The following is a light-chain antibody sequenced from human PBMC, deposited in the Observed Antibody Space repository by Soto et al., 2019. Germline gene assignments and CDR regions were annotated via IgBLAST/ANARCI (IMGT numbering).Light chain of an antibody. V-gene: IGLV1-44*01. CDR2: SNN. CDR3: GTWDDSLNGYV. J-gene: IGLJ1*01. Sequence: QSVLTQPPSVSGTPAQRVTISCSGSSSNIGSNTVNWYQQLPGTAPRLLIYSNNQRPSGVPDRFSGATSGTSASLAISGLQSEDEDDYYCGTWDDSLNGYVFGTGTKLTVL. CDR1: SSNIGSNT.